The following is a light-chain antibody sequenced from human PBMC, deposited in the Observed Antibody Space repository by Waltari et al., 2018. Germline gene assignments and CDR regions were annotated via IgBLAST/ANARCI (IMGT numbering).Light chain of an antibody. CDR3: QSYDNRLYGTRV. V-gene: IGLV1-40*01. CDR2: NSF. Sequence: LTQPPSVSGAPGHRVTISCTGSSSNIGAGYDVHWYQRLPGAAPKLLIYNSFNRPSGVPDRFSGSKSGMSASLAITGLQAEDEADYYCQSYDNRLYGTRVFGGGTKLTVL. J-gene: IGLJ3*02. CDR1: SSNIGAGYD.